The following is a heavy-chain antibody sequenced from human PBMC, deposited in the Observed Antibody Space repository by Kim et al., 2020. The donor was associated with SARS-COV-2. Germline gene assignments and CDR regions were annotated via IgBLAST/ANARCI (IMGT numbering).Heavy chain of an antibody. J-gene: IGHJ4*01. Sequence: GGSLRLSCAASGFAFSTQSMNWVRQAPGKGLEWVSYIRSTGSVIDYADSVKGRFTISRDNAKNSLYLQMSSVRAEDTAVYYCARGVGTTDSTGNYFAYWG. D-gene: IGHD1-26*01. CDR1: GFAFSTQS. V-gene: IGHV3-48*04. CDR2: IRSTGSVI. CDR3: ARGVGTTDSTGNYFAY.